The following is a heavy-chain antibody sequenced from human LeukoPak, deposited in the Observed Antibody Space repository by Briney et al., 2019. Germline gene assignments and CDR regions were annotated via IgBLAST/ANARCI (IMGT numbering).Heavy chain of an antibody. CDR3: ARGSTSTAPGWVY. V-gene: IGHV3-23*01. CDR1: GFYFTDYA. J-gene: IGHJ4*01. D-gene: IGHD2-21*02. Sequence: GGSPRISCAASGFYFTDYAMSWARQAPGKGLEWLSAVSGNGDTKDYVDSVKGRFTISRDNSRNTVHLQIDNLRTEDTAVYYCARGSTSTAPGWVYWGHGTPVTVSS. CDR2: VSGNGDTK.